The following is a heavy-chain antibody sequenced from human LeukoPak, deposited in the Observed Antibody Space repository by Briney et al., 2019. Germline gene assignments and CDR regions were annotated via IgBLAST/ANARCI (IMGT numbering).Heavy chain of an antibody. V-gene: IGHV3-74*01. Sequence: GGSLRLSCAASGFTFSSYWMHWVRQAPGKGLVLVSRINSDGSSTSYADSVKGRFTISRDNAKNTLYLQMNSLRAEDTAVYYCAREGYNILTGYPGGYYGMDVWGKGTTVTVSS. CDR3: AREGYNILTGYPGGYYGMDV. J-gene: IGHJ6*04. CDR2: INSDGSST. D-gene: IGHD3-9*01. CDR1: GFTFSSYW.